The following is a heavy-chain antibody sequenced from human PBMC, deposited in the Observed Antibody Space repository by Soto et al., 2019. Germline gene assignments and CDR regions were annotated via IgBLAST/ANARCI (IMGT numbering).Heavy chain of an antibody. Sequence: ASVKLSCKASGYTFITYGVSWVRQAPGQGLDWLGWISTYNGNTRYAERLQGRVTMTTDTTTNTAYMELRNPRSDDTAVYYCARGPTDYYDNSANYFLDYWGQGTLVNRLL. D-gene: IGHD3-22*01. V-gene: IGHV1-18*01. J-gene: IGHJ4*02. CDR3: ARGPTDYYDNSANYFLDY. CDR1: GYTFITYG. CDR2: ISTYNGNT.